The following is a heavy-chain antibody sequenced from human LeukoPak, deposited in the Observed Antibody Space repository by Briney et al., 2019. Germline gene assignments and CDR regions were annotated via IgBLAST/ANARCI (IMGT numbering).Heavy chain of an antibody. V-gene: IGHV3-48*04. J-gene: IGHJ5*01. CDR1: GFTVSSNY. Sequence: GSLRLSCAASGFTVSSNYMSWVRQAPGKGLEWVSFIDTSSTTMYYTDSVKGRFTISRDNAKNSLYLQMDSLKVEDTAIYYCARDNWVDCWGQGTLVTVSS. CDR3: ARDNWVDC. CDR2: IDTSSTTM.